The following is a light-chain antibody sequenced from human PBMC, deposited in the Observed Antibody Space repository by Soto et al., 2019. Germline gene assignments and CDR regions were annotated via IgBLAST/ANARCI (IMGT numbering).Light chain of an antibody. CDR2: EGR. J-gene: IGLJ3*02. CDR3: CSYAGSSTWV. V-gene: IGLV2-23*01. CDR1: NSDVGSYNL. Sequence: QSALTQPASVSGSPGQSITISCTGTNSDVGSYNLVSWYQQHPGKAPKLMIYEGRKRPSGTSNRFSGSKSGNTASLTISGLQAEDEADYYCCSYAGSSTWVFGGGTKLTVL.